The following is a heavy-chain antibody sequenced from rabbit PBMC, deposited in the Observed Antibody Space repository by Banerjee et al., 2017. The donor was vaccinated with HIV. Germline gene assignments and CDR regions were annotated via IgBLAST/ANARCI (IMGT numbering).Heavy chain of an antibody. D-gene: IGHD7-1*01. CDR3: ARGGYSGISHLNL. CDR1: GFSFSSSYY. CDR2: IYAGSSGST. Sequence: QSLEESGGDLVKPGASLTLTCTASGFSFSSSYYMCWVRQAPGKGLEWIACIYAGSSGSTYYASWAKGRFTISKTSSTTVTLQMTSLTAADTATYFCARGGYSGISHLNLWGPGTLVTVS. V-gene: IGHV1S40*01. J-gene: IGHJ4*01.